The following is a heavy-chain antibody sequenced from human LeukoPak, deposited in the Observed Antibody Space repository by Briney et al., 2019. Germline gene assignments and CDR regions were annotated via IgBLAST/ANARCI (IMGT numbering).Heavy chain of an antibody. CDR2: ISGSSSYI. CDR1: GFTFSSYS. V-gene: IGHV3-21*01. D-gene: IGHD3-16*02. Sequence: GGSLRLSCAASGFTFSSYSMNWVRQAPGKGLEWVSSISGSSSYIYYADSLKGRFTISRHNAKNSLYLQMNSLRAEDTAVYYCARVPAGVIGMKDAFDIWGQGTMVTVSS. J-gene: IGHJ3*02. CDR3: ARVPAGVIGMKDAFDI.